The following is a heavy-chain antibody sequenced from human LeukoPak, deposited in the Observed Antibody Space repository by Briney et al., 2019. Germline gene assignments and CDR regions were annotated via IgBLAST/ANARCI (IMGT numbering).Heavy chain of an antibody. CDR3: AGGGLSGQLDY. CDR2: ISPNSGGT. J-gene: IGHJ4*02. V-gene: IGHV1-2*02. D-gene: IGHD6-19*01. Sequence: ASVKVSCKASGYTFTGYYMHWVRQAPRQGLEWMGWISPNSGGTNSAQKFQGRVTMTRDTSISTAYMELSRLRSDDTAVYYCAGGGLSGQLDYWGQGTLVTVSS. CDR1: GYTFTGYY.